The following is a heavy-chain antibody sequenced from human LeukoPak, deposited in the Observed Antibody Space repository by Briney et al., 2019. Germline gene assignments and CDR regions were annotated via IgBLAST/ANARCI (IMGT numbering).Heavy chain of an antibody. CDR3: ATSIAVAGYDY. CDR2: INPNSGGT. Sequence: ASVKVSCKASGYTFTSHDINWVRQAPGQGLEWMGRINPNSGGTNYAQKFQGRVTMTRDTSISTAYMELSRLRSDDTAVYYCATSIAVAGYDYWGQGTLVTVSS. D-gene: IGHD6-19*01. V-gene: IGHV1-2*06. J-gene: IGHJ4*02. CDR1: GYTFTSHD.